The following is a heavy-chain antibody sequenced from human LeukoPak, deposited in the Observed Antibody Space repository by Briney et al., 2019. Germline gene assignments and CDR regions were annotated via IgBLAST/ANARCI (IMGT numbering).Heavy chain of an antibody. Sequence: PSETLSLTCTVSGDSLSSSYWSWVRQPAGKGLEWIGRIYTSGYTNYNPSLRSRVTLSVETSKNQFSLKLTSVTDADAAVYYCARDCRGGNCYLGVIDYWGQGTQVIVSS. CDR2: IYTSGYT. CDR1: GDSLSSSY. CDR3: ARDCRGGNCYLGVIDY. V-gene: IGHV4-4*07. J-gene: IGHJ4*02. D-gene: IGHD2-21*02.